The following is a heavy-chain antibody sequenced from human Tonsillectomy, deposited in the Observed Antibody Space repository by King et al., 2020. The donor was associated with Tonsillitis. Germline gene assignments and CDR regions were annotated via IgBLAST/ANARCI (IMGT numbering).Heavy chain of an antibody. CDR3: AKDLIDYFDSSGYLDY. CDR1: GFTFSTFD. Sequence: VQLVESGGGVVQPGRSLRLSCAASGFTFSTFDMHWVRQAPGKGLEWVAVISYDGGNQYYVDSVKGRFTISRDNSKNTLYLQMNSLRAEDTAVYFCAKDLIDYFDSSGYLDYWGQGTLVTVSS. J-gene: IGHJ4*02. V-gene: IGHV3-30*18. CDR2: ISYDGGNQ. D-gene: IGHD3-22*01.